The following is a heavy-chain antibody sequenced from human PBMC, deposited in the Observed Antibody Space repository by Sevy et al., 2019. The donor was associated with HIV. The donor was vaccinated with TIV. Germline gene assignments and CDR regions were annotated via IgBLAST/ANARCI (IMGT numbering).Heavy chain of an antibody. CDR2: IYSGGST. Sequence: WGSLRLSCAASGFTFSSYAMHWVRQAPGKGLEWVSVIYSGGSTYYADSVKGRFTISRDNSKNTLYLQMNSLRAEDTAVYYCARDRNGDYWGQGTLVTVSS. J-gene: IGHJ4*02. CDR3: ARDRNGDY. D-gene: IGHD2-8*01. CDR1: GFTFSSYA. V-gene: IGHV3-53*01.